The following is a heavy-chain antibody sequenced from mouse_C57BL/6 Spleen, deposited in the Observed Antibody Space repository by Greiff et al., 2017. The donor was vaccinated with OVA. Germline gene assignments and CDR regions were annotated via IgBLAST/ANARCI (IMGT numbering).Heavy chain of an antibody. V-gene: IGHV1-42*01. D-gene: IGHD1-1*01. CDR3: TRIRDYGSSHDWYIDV. CDR1: GYSFTGYY. Sequence: EVQVVESGPELVKPGASVKISCKASGYSFTGYYMNWVKQSPEKSLEWIGEINPSTGGTTYNQKFKAKATLTVDKSSSTAYMQLKSLTSEDSAVYYCTRIRDYGSSHDWYIDVWGTETTVTVSS. CDR2: INPSTGGT. J-gene: IGHJ1*03.